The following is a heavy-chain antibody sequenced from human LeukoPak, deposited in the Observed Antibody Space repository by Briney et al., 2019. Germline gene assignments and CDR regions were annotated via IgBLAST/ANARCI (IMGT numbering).Heavy chain of an antibody. J-gene: IGHJ4*02. CDR3: ARGTVGRTYCGGDCYSPIDY. CDR1: GGSISSGSYY. V-gene: IGHV4-61*02. Sequence: SQTLSLTCTVSGGSISSGSYYWSWIRQPAGKGLEWIGRIYTSGSTNYNPSLKSRVTISVDTSKNQFSLKLSSVTAADTAVYYCARGTVGRTYCGGDCYSPIDYWGQGTLVTVSS. D-gene: IGHD2-21*01. CDR2: IYTSGST.